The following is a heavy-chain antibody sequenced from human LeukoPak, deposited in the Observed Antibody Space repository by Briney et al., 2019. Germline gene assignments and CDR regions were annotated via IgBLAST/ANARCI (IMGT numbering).Heavy chain of an antibody. Sequence: SETLSLTCAVSGASISSSNWWSWVRQPPGKGLEWIGSIHYNGNTYYNPSLKSRVTVSEDTSKNQFSLKLSSVTAADTAVYYCARDLSGTLFDYWGQGTLVTVSS. V-gene: IGHV4-4*02. CDR1: GASISSSNW. CDR3: ARDLSGTLFDY. J-gene: IGHJ4*02. CDR2: IHYNGNT. D-gene: IGHD6-13*01.